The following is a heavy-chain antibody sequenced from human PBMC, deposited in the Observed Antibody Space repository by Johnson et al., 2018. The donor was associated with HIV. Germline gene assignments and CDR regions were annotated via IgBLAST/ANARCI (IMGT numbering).Heavy chain of an antibody. CDR2: IRSSGSTL. CDR1: GFIFSDYY. J-gene: IGHJ3*01. CDR3: AKDRSMDDAFDV. V-gene: IGHV3-11*04. Sequence: QVQLVEPGGGLVQPGGSLRLSCAASGFIFSDYYITWIRPAPGKGLEWVSYIRSSGSTLYYADSVKGRFTISRDNDKNSLYLQVNSLRAEDTAVYYCAKDRSMDDAFDVWGQGTMVTVSS. D-gene: IGHD1-26*01.